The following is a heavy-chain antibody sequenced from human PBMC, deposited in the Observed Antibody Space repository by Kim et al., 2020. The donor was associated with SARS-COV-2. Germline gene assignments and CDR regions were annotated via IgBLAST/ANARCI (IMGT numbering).Heavy chain of an antibody. CDR1: GGSISSSSYY. V-gene: IGHV4-39*01. CDR2: IYYSGST. D-gene: IGHD4-4*01. Sequence: SETLSLTCTVSGGSISSSSYYWGWIRQPPGKGLEWIGSIYYSGSTYYNPSLKSRVTISVDTSKNQFSLKLSSVTAADTAVYYCARHASGPLEYSNYVGWGQGTLVTVSS. J-gene: IGHJ4*02. CDR3: ARHASGPLEYSNYVG.